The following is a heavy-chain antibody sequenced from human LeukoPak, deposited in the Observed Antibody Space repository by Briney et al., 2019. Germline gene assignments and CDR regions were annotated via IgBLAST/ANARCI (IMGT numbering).Heavy chain of an antibody. V-gene: IGHV4-61*02. Sequence: SETLSLTCTVSGGSISSGRYYWSWIRQPAGKGLEWIGRIYTSGSTNYNSSLKSRVTISVDTSKNQFSLKLSSVTAADTAVYYCARGRFHYDYVWGIYLDYWGQGTLVTVSS. CDR1: GGSISSGRYY. J-gene: IGHJ4*02. CDR2: IYTSGST. CDR3: ARGRFHYDYVWGIYLDY. D-gene: IGHD3-16*01.